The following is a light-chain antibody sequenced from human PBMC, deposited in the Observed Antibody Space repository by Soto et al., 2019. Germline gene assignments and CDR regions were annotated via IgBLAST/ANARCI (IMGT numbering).Light chain of an antibody. J-gene: IGLJ2*01. CDR2: AVS. Sequence: QSALTQPAAVSGAPGQSTTISCTGTIGDVGGYDYVSWYQQHPGKSPKLMVYAVSNRPAGLSDRFSGSKAGNTASLTISGLLAEDGAHYYCSSCTTSSTLFGGGTKLTVL. CDR1: IGDVGGYDY. CDR3: SSCTTSSTL. V-gene: IGLV2-14*03.